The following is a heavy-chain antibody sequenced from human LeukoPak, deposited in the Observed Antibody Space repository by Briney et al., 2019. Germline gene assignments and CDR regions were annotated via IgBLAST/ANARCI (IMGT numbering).Heavy chain of an antibody. CDR2: IIPIFGTA. CDR1: GYTFTSYY. CDR3: ARVALPGFPFDP. J-gene: IGHJ5*02. D-gene: IGHD2-21*01. Sequence: ASVKVSCRASGYTFTSYYMHWVRQAPGQGLEWMGGIIPIFGTANYAQKFQGRVTITADESTSTAYMELSSLRSEDTAVYYCARVALPGFPFDPWGQGTLVTVSS. V-gene: IGHV1-69*13.